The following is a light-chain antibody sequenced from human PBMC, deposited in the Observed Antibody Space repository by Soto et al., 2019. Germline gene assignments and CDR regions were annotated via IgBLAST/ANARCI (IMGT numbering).Light chain of an antibody. V-gene: IGKV1-5*03. CDR3: QQYNSSVVA. Sequence: DIQMTQSPSTLSASVGDRVTITCRASQSISSWLAWYQQKPGKAPKLLIYKASSLESGVPSRFSGSGSGTEFTLTISSLQPDDFATYYCQQYNSSVVAFGQGTKVESK. CDR2: KAS. J-gene: IGKJ1*01. CDR1: QSISSW.